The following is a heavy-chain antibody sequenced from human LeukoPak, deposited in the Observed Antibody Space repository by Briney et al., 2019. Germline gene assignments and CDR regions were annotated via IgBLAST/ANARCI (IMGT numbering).Heavy chain of an antibody. Sequence: SETLSLTCTVSGASISSGTYSWSWIRQHPGTGLEWIGYIYYSGSTYYNPSLKSRVTISVDTSKNQFSLKLSSVTAADTAVYYCARSVHFDAFDIWGQGTMVTVSS. CDR1: GASISSGTYS. J-gene: IGHJ3*02. V-gene: IGHV4-31*03. CDR3: ARSVHFDAFDI. CDR2: IYYSGST.